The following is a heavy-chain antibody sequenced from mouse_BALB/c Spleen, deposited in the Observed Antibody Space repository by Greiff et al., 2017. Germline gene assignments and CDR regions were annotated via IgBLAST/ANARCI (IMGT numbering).Heavy chain of an antibody. CDR2: INPSNGRT. CDR1: GYTFTSYW. Sequence: VQLQQPGAELVKPGASVKLSCKASGYTFTSYWMHWVKQRPGQGLEWIGEINPSNGRTNYNEKFKSKATLTVDKSSSTAYMHLSSLTSEDSAVYYCATNSLLRLPGYWGQGTTLTVSS. D-gene: IGHD1-2*01. CDR3: ATNSLLRLPGY. V-gene: IGHV1S81*02. J-gene: IGHJ2*01.